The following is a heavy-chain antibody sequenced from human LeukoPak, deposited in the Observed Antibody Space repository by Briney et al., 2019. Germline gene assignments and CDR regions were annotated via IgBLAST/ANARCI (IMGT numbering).Heavy chain of an antibody. Sequence: SVKVSCKASGGTFSSYAISWVRQAPGQGLEWMGGIIPIFGTANYAQKFQGRVTITADESASTAYMELSSLRSEDTAVYYCARWGINMVRGVTYYYCAMDVWGQGTTVTVSS. CDR2: IIPIFGTA. J-gene: IGHJ6*02. V-gene: IGHV1-69*13. CDR1: GGTFSSYA. CDR3: ARWGINMVRGVTYYYCAMDV. D-gene: IGHD3-10*01.